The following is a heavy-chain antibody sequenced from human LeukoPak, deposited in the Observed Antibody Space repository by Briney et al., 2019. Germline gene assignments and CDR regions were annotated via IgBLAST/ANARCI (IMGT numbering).Heavy chain of an antibody. Sequence: GGSLRLSCAASGFTFSSYAMSWVRQAPGKGLEWVSGISWNSGSIGYADSVKGRFTISRDNAKNSLYLQMNSLRAEDTAVYYCVRRGQQLNYWGQGTLVTVSS. CDR2: ISWNSGSI. V-gene: IGHV3-9*01. CDR3: VRRGQQLNY. CDR1: GFTFSSYA. D-gene: IGHD6-13*01. J-gene: IGHJ4*02.